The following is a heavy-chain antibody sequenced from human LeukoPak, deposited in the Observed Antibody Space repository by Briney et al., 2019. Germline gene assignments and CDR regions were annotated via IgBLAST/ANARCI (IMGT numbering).Heavy chain of an antibody. CDR1: GGSISGTNW. D-gene: IGHD1-26*01. V-gene: IGHV4/OR15-8*02. CDR2: ISLAGQT. CDR3: SREGGPFCPFGY. J-gene: IGHJ4*02. Sequence: SETLSLTCGVSGGSISGTNWWSWVRQPPGQGLEWIGEISLAGQTNYNPSLNGRVTMSLDKSSNQLSLHLTSVTAADTATYFCSREGGPFCPFGYWGQGTLVIVSS.